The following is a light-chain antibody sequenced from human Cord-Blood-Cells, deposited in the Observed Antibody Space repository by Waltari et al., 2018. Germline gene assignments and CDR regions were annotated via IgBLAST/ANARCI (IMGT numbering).Light chain of an antibody. J-gene: IGKJ2*01. Sequence: IVLTQSPGTLSLSPGERATLSCRASQSVSSSYLAWYQQKPGQAPRLLIYGASSMATGIPDRCSGSGSGTDFTLTISRLEPEDFAVYYCQQYGSSLYTFGQGTKLEIK. CDR3: QQYGSSLYT. V-gene: IGKV3-20*01. CDR2: GAS. CDR1: QSVSSSY.